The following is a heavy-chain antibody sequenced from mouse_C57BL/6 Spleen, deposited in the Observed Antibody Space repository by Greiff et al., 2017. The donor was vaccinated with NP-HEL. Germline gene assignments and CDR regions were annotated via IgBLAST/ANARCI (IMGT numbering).Heavy chain of an antibody. Sequence: QVQLQQPGAELVKPGASVKLSCKASGYTFTSYWMQWVKQRPGQGLEWIGEIDPSDSYTNYNQKFKGKATLTVDTSSSTAYMQLSSLTSEDSAVYYCARSGDGLAFAYWGQGTLVTVSA. V-gene: IGHV1-50*01. D-gene: IGHD2-3*01. J-gene: IGHJ3*01. CDR2: IDPSDSYT. CDR3: ARSGDGLAFAY. CDR1: GYTFTSYW.